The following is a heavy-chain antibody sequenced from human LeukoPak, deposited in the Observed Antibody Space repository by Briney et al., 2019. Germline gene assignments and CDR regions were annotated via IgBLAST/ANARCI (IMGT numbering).Heavy chain of an antibody. Sequence: SETLSLTCTVSGGSISSGSYYWSWIRQPAGKGLEWIGRIYTSGSTNYNPSLKSRVTISYTSKNQFSLKLRSVTAADTAVYYCARTTEAHSWQTRYYSYYMDVWGKGTTVTVSS. J-gene: IGHJ6*03. V-gene: IGHV4-61*02. CDR3: ARTTEAHSWQTRYYSYYMDV. CDR2: IYTSGST. CDR1: GGSISSGSYY. D-gene: IGHD6-13*01.